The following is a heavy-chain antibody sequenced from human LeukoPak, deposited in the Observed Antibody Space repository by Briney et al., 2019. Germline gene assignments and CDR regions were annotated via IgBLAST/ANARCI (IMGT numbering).Heavy chain of an antibody. CDR3: ARGGEYYDSSGYYDAFDI. D-gene: IGHD3-22*01. CDR1: GGSFSGYY. CDR2: INHSGST. J-gene: IGHJ3*02. V-gene: IGHV4-34*01. Sequence: SETLSLTCAVYGGSFSGYYWSWIRQPPGKGLEWIGEINHSGSTNYDPSLKSRVTIPVDTSKNQFSLKLSSVTAADTAVYYCARGGEYYDSSGYYDAFDIWGQGTMVTVSS.